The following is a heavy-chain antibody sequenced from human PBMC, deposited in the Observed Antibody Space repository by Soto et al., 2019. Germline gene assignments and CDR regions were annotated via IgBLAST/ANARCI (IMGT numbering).Heavy chain of an antibody. Sequence: GESLKISGKGAGYSFTSYWISWVRQMPGKGLEWMGRINPSDSYTNYSPSFQGHVTISADKSISTAYLQWSSLKASDTAMYYCARLRQYGMDVWGQGTTVTVSS. J-gene: IGHJ6*02. V-gene: IGHV5-10-1*01. CDR2: INPSDSYT. CDR1: GYSFTSYW. CDR3: ARLRQYGMDV.